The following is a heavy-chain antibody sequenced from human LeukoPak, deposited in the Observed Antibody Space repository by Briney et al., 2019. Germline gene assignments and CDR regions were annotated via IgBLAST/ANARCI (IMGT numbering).Heavy chain of an antibody. Sequence: SETLPLTCTVSGSSVSGLYWSWIWQPPGKRLEWIGHLSSSGSTKYNPSLKSRVTMSVDASTNHFSLKVNSVTAADTAVYYCARLLRTGNTGYYYDPWGQGMLVTVSS. D-gene: IGHD3-3*01. CDR2: LSSSGST. CDR3: ARLLRTGNTGYYYDP. CDR1: GSSVSGLY. J-gene: IGHJ5*02. V-gene: IGHV4-59*08.